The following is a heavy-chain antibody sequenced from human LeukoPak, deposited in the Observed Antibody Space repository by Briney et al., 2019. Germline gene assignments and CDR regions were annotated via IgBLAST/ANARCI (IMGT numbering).Heavy chain of an antibody. CDR2: IIPIFGTA. J-gene: IGHJ4*02. Sequence: GASVKVSCKASGGTFSSYAISWVRQAPGQGLEWMGRIIPIFGTANYAQKFQGRATITTDGSTSTAYMELSSLRSEDTAVYYCARVDCGGDCYSADYWGQGTLVTVSS. CDR1: GGTFSSYA. CDR3: ARVDCGGDCYSADY. D-gene: IGHD2-21*02. V-gene: IGHV1-69*05.